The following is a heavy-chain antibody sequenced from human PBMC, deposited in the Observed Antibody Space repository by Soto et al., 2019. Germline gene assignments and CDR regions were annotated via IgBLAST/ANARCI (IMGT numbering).Heavy chain of an antibody. Sequence: EVQLLESGGGLVQPGGSLRLSCAASGFTFSSYAMSWVRQAPGKGLEWVSAISGSGGSTYYADSVKGRFTISRDNSKNPRYLQMNSLRAEDTAVYYCATGSLGYSGYRFGYWGQGTLVTVSS. D-gene: IGHD5-12*01. CDR2: ISGSGGST. CDR1: GFTFSSYA. CDR3: ATGSLGYSGYRFGY. J-gene: IGHJ4*02. V-gene: IGHV3-23*01.